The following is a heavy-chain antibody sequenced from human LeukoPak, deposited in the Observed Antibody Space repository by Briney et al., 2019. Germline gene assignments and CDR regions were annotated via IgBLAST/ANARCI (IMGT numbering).Heavy chain of an antibody. CDR2: IIPIFGTA. V-gene: IGHV1-69*13. Sequence: SVKVSCKASGGTFSSYAISWVRQAPGQRLEWMGGIIPIFGTANYAQKFQGRVTITADESTSTAYMELSSLRSEDTAVYYCARAMSFWSGSYYYYYMDVWGKGTTVTVSS. CDR1: GGTFSSYA. J-gene: IGHJ6*03. CDR3: ARAMSFWSGSYYYYYMDV. D-gene: IGHD3-3*01.